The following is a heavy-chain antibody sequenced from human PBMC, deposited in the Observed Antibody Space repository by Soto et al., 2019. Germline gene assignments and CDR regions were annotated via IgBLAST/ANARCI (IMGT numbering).Heavy chain of an antibody. V-gene: IGHV4-34*01. CDR3: ARGHGSSSWTRYFDY. J-gene: IGHJ4*02. Sequence: QVQLQQGGAGLLKPSETLSLTCAVYGGSFSGYYWSWIRQPPGKGLEWIGEINHSGSTNYNPSLKSRVTISVDTSKNQFSLKLSSVTAADTAGYYCARGHGSSSWTRYFDYWGQGTLVTVSS. CDR2: INHSGST. D-gene: IGHD6-13*01. CDR1: GGSFSGYY.